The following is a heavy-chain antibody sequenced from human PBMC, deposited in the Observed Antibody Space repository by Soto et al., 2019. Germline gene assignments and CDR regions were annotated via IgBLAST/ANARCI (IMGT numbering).Heavy chain of an antibody. CDR1: GFTFSSSA. CDR2: ISSDGGNT. CDR3: ARRGDVYYGFDI. V-gene: IGHV3-64*01. J-gene: IGHJ3*02. Sequence: EVQLVESGGDLVQPGGSLRFSCAASGFTFSSSAMHWVRQAPGKGLEYVSSISSDGGNTYYANSVKGRFTISRDNSKNTLYLQMGSLRTEDMAVYYCARRGDVYYGFDIWGQGTMVTVSS. D-gene: IGHD3-16*01.